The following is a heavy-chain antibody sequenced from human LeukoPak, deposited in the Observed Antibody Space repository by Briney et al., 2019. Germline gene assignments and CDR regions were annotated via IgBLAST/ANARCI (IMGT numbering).Heavy chain of an antibody. J-gene: IGHJ4*02. D-gene: IGHD3-9*01. CDR1: GGSISSSSYY. Sequence: SETLPLTCTVSGGSISSSSYYWGWIRQPPGKGLEWIGSVSNSGSKHYNPSLKSRVTIFEDTSKNQFSLKLSSVTAADTAVYYCARLRYDILTGCFDYWGQGTLVTVSS. V-gene: IGHV4-39*01. CDR2: VSNSGSK. CDR3: ARLRYDILTGCFDY.